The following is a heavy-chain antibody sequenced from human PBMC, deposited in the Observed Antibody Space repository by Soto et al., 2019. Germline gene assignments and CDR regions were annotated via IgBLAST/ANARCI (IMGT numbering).Heavy chain of an antibody. CDR1: GINFDDYG. Sequence: PGGSLRLSCTASGINFDDYGMHWVRQAPGKGLEWVSGISWNGGTIGYADSVKGRFAISRDDAKNSLYLQMNNLAPEDTALYYCARDCTSNTCFSIWGQGTMVTVSS. V-gene: IGHV3-9*01. J-gene: IGHJ3*02. D-gene: IGHD2-2*01. CDR2: ISWNGGTI. CDR3: ARDCTSNTCFSI.